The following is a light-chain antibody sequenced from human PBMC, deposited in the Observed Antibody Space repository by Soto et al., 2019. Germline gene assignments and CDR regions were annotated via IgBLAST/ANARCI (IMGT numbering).Light chain of an antibody. CDR3: SSYTSSTTLL. J-gene: IGLJ1*01. CDR1: SSDVGAYDY. V-gene: IGLV2-14*01. CDR2: AVS. Sequence: QSALTQPASVSGSPGQSITISCTGTSSDVGAYDYVTWYQQYPGKAPKLMIYAVSNRPSGVSNRFSGAKSGNTASLSISGLQAEDEADYYCSSYTSSTTLLFGTGTKLTVL.